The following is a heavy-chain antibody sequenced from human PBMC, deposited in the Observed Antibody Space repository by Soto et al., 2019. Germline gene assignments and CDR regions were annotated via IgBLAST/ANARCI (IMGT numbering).Heavy chain of an antibody. CDR1: GYTFTSYG. J-gene: IGHJ6*02. Sequence: QVQLVQSGAAVKKPGASVKVSCKASGYTFTSYGFSWVRQAPGQGLEWMGWISAYNGNTNYAQKLQGRVTMTTDTSTSTAYMELRSLGSDDAAVYYCSSYHPTSCYYGMDVWGQGTTVTVSS. CDR3: SSYHPTSCYYGMDV. V-gene: IGHV1-18*01. CDR2: ISAYNGNT.